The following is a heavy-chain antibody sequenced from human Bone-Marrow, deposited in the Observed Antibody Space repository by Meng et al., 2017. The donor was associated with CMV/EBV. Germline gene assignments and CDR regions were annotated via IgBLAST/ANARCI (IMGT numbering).Heavy chain of an antibody. V-gene: IGHV4-59*01. CDR2: IYYSRRT. CDR1: GGSISSYY. D-gene: IGHD2-2*01. CDR3: ARDTKYQGLFDI. J-gene: IGHJ3*02. Sequence: SETLSLTCTVSGGSISSYYWNWIRQPPGQGLEWIGYIYYSRRTNYNPSLKSRVTISADMSKNQFSLKLSSGTAADTAAYYCARDTKYQGLFDIWGQGTMVTVSS.